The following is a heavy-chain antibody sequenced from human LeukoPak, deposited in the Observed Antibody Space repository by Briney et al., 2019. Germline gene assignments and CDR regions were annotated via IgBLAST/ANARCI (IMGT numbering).Heavy chain of an antibody. Sequence: SETLSLTCTVSGDSISGNYWTWIRQPPGKGLEWIGYIYYSGSTNYNASLKSRVTISVDTSKNQFSLKLSSVTAADTAVYYCARHGVQNFDFWGQGTLVTVSS. CDR2: IYYSGST. CDR1: GDSISGNY. CDR3: ARHGVQNFDF. V-gene: IGHV4-59*08. J-gene: IGHJ4*02. D-gene: IGHD6-6*01.